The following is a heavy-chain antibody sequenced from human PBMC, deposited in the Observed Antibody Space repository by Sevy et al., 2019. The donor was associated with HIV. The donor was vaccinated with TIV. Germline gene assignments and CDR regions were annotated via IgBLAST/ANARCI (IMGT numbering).Heavy chain of an antibody. CDR3: TRDLPPSATTVAHFDY. J-gene: IGHJ4*02. D-gene: IGHD4-17*01. CDR2: ISQSGSSV. V-gene: IGHV3-48*03. Sequence: GGSLRLSCAVSGFSFDSYGMTWVRQAPRKGLEWVSSISQSGSSVYYSDSVKGRFTISRDNAKNSLYLQMNSLRAEDTAVYYCTRDLPPSATTVAHFDYWGQGTLVTVSS. CDR1: GFSFDSYG.